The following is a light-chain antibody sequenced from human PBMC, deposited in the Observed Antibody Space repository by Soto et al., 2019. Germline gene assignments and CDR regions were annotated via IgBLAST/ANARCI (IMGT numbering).Light chain of an antibody. Sequence: QSVLTQPASVSGSPGQSITISCTGTSSDIGGYNYVSWYQHHPGKAPKLMIYEVSNRPSGVSNRFSGSKSGNTASLTISGLQAEDEADYYCSSYRSSSTYVFGTGTKVTVL. CDR2: EVS. V-gene: IGLV2-14*01. J-gene: IGLJ1*01. CDR3: SSYRSSSTYV. CDR1: SSDIGGYNY.